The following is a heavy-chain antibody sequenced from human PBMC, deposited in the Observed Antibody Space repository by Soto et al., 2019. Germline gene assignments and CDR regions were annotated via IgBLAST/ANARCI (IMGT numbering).Heavy chain of an antibody. D-gene: IGHD3-22*01. V-gene: IGHV3-48*01. J-gene: IGHJ4*02. Sequence: EVQLVESGGGLVQPGGSLRLSCAASGFTFSSYSMNWVRQAPGKGLEWVSYISSSSSTIYYADSVKGRFTISRDNAKKSLYLQMNSLRAEDTAVYDCARGYYDSSGYYWVFDYWGQGTLVTVSS. CDR1: GFTFSSYS. CDR3: ARGYYDSSGYYWVFDY. CDR2: ISSSSSTI.